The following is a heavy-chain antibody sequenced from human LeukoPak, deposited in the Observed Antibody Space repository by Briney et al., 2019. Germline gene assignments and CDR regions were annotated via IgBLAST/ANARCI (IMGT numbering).Heavy chain of an antibody. CDR3: ARVLRYCSGGNCYSGGLGYMDV. J-gene: IGHJ6*03. Sequence: GGSLRLTCAASGFTFSDYNMRWILRAPGKGLEWVSSISRSGSTKYYADSVKGRFTISRDNAKNSLFLQMNSLRAEDTAVYYCARVLRYCSGGNCYSGGLGYMDVWGKGTTVTISS. CDR1: GFTFSDYN. V-gene: IGHV3-11*01. D-gene: IGHD2-15*01. CDR2: ISRSGSTK.